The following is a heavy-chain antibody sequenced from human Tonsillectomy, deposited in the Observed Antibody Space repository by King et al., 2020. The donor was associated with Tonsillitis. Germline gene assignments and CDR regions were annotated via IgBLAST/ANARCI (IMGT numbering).Heavy chain of an antibody. D-gene: IGHD4-23*01. CDR1: GFSLSTTELN. J-gene: IGHJ4*02. Sequence: ITLKESGPTLVKPTQTLTLTCTLSGFSLSTTELNVGWIRQPPGKALEWLALIYWGDDQRYSPSLRSRLTITRDTSKNQGGLTMTNMDPVDTATYFCAHQLTVGARVFDYWGQGTLVTVSS. CDR3: AHQLTVGARVFDY. CDR2: IYWGDDQ. V-gene: IGHV2-5*02.